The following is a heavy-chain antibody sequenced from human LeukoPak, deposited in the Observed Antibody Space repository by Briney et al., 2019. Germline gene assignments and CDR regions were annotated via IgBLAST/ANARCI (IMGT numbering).Heavy chain of an antibody. CDR1: GYSISSGYY. CDR3: ARGYPLY. CDR2: IYHSGST. J-gene: IGHJ4*02. Sequence: SETLSLTCTVSGYSISSGYYWGWIRQPPGKGLEWIGSIYHSGSTYYNPCLKSRVTISVDTSKNQFSLKLSSVTAADTAVYYCARGYPLYWGQGTLVTVSS. V-gene: IGHV4-38-2*02. D-gene: IGHD5-18*01.